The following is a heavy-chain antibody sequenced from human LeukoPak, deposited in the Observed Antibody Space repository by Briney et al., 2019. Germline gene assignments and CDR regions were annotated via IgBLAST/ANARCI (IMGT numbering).Heavy chain of an antibody. J-gene: IGHJ3*02. V-gene: IGHV1-69*04. Sequence: SVKVSCKASGRTFSSYAISWVRQAPGQGLVWMGRIIPILGIANYAQKFQGRVTITAEKSTSTAYMERSSLRSEDTAVYYCARVLPSQGYDWAFDIWGQGTMVTVSS. D-gene: IGHD5-12*01. CDR2: IIPILGIA. CDR1: GRTFSSYA. CDR3: ARVLPSQGYDWAFDI.